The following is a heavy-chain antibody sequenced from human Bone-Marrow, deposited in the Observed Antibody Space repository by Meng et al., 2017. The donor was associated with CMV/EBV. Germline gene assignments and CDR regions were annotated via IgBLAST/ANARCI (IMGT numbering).Heavy chain of an antibody. J-gene: IGHJ4*02. CDR3: ARDEGEGYNSTPYY. CDR1: GYTFTGYY. V-gene: IGHV1-2*02. D-gene: IGHD5-24*01. Sequence: ASVKVSCKASGYTFTGYYIHWVRQAPGQGLEWMGWISPNSGGTNYAQRFQGRVTMTRDTSISTAYMELSGLIPDDTAVYYCARDEGEGYNSTPYYWGQGKLVTVSS. CDR2: ISPNSGGT.